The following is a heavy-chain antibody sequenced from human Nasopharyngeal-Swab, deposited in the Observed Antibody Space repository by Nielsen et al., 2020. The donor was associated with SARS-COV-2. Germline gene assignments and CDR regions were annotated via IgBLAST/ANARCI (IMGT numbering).Heavy chain of an antibody. CDR3: ARDRRGGYYDSSWAFDI. V-gene: IGHV4-59*01. J-gene: IGHJ3*02. D-gene: IGHD3-22*01. CDR2: IYYSGST. Sequence: SETLSLTCTVSGGSISSYYWSWIRQPPGKGLEWIGYIYYSGSTNYNPSLKSRVTISVDTSKNQFSLKLSSVTAADTAVYYCARDRRGGYYDSSWAFDIWGQGKMVTVSS. CDR1: GGSISSYY.